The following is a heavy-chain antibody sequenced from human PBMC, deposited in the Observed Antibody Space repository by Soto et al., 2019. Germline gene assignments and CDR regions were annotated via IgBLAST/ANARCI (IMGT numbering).Heavy chain of an antibody. CDR1: GYTFTSYG. V-gene: IGHV1-18*01. D-gene: IGHD6-6*01. CDR3: ARDLWKYSSSLYYYYGMDV. J-gene: IGHJ6*02. CDR2: ISAYNGNT. Sequence: QVQLVQSGAEVKKPGASVKVSCKASGYTFTSYGISWVRQAPGQGLEWMGWISAYNGNTNYAQKLQGRVTMTTDTSTSTAYMELRSLRSDDTAVYYCARDLWKYSSSLYYYYGMDVWGQGTMVTVSS.